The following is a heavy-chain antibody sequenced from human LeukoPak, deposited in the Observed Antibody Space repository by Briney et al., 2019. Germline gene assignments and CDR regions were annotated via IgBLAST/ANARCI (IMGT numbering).Heavy chain of an antibody. CDR3: ATTHGAAATPSYFDY. J-gene: IGHJ4*02. Sequence: TSETLSLTCTVSGGSISSGSYYWSWIRQPPGKGLEWIGYNYYSGSTNYNPSLKSRVTISVDTSKNQFSLKLSSVTAADTAVYYCATTHGAAATPSYFDYWGQGTLVTVSS. V-gene: IGHV4-61*01. D-gene: IGHD2-15*01. CDR1: GGSISSGSYY. CDR2: NYYSGST.